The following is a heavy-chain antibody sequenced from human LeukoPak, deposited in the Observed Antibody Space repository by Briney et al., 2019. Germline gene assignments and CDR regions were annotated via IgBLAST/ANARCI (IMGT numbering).Heavy chain of an antibody. CDR1: GGTFSSYA. Sequence: SVKVCCKASGGTFSSYAISWVRQAPGQGLEWMGGIIPIFGTANYAQKFQGRVTITADESTSTAYMELSSLRSEDTAVYYCARGYGYSYGYFDYWGQGTLVTVSS. V-gene: IGHV1-69*13. CDR2: IIPIFGTA. CDR3: ARGYGYSYGYFDY. J-gene: IGHJ4*02. D-gene: IGHD5-18*01.